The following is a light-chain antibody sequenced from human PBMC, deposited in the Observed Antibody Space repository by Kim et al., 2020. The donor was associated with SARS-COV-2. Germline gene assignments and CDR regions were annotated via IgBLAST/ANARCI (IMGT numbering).Light chain of an antibody. J-gene: IGLJ2*01. V-gene: IGLV3-1*01. CDR2: EDR. Sequence: VSPGQTARITCSGEKLGDKNVCWYQQKPGQSPLLVIYEDRKRPSGIPERFSGSNSGNTATLTISGAQAMDEADYYCQAWDRSNVVFGGGTKLTVL. CDR3: QAWDRSNVV. CDR1: KLGDKN.